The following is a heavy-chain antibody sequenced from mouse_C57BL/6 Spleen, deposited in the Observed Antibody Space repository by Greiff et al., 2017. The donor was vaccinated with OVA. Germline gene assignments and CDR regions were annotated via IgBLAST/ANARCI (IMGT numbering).Heavy chain of an antibody. CDR3: VRHRDWYWYFDV. CDR2: IRSKSNNYAT. Sequence: EVQLVESGGGLVQPKGSLKLSCAASGFSFNTYAMNWVRQAPGKGLEWVARIRSKSNNYATYYADSVKDRFTISRDDSESMLYLQMNNLKTEDTAMYYCVRHRDWYWYFDVWGTGTTVTVSS. CDR1: GFSFNTYA. D-gene: IGHD3-3*01. V-gene: IGHV10-1*01. J-gene: IGHJ1*03.